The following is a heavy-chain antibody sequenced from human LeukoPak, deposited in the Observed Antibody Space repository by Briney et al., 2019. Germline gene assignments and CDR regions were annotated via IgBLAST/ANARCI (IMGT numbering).Heavy chain of an antibody. CDR1: RGTFSSYA. J-gene: IGHJ3*02. V-gene: IGHV1-69*13. CDR3: ARDRLFGGSYLNAFDI. D-gene: IGHD1-26*01. Sequence: SVKVSCKASRGTFSSYAISWVRQAPGQGLEWMGGIIPIFGTANYAQKFQGRVTITADESTSTAYMELSSLRSEDTAVYYCARDRLFGGSYLNAFDIWGQGTMVAVSS. CDR2: IIPIFGTA.